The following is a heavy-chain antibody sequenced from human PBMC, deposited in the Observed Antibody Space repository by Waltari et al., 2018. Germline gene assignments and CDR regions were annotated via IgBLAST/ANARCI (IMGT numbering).Heavy chain of an antibody. J-gene: IGHJ4*02. D-gene: IGHD6-13*01. CDR2: GNPSWGTA. V-gene: IGHV1-69*12. CDR1: GGTFSSYA. CDR3: ASEIVERDRAKQQLVFRSFDY. Sequence: QVQLVQSGAEVKKPGSSVKVSCKASGGTFSSYAISWVRQAPGQGLGWRGGGNPSWGTANYAQNFQGRVTITADEATSTAYMELSSLRSEDTAVYYCASEIVERDRAKQQLVFRSFDYWGQGTLVTVSS.